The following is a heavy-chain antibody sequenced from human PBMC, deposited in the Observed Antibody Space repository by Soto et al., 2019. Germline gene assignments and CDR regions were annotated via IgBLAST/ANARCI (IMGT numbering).Heavy chain of an antibody. D-gene: IGHD3-16*02. CDR2: IYPGDSDT. CDR1: GYSFTSYW. Sequence: GESLKISCKGSGYSFTSYWIGWVRQMPGKGLEWMGIIYPGDSDTRYSPSFQGQVTISADKSISTAYLQWSSLKASDTAMYYCARQSIMITFGGVIVPTGRGFDPWGQGTLVTVSS. J-gene: IGHJ5*02. CDR3: ARQSIMITFGGVIVPTGRGFDP. V-gene: IGHV5-51*01.